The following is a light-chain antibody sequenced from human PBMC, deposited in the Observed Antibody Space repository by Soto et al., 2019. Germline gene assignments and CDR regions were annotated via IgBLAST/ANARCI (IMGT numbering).Light chain of an antibody. V-gene: IGKV1-27*01. Sequence: DIQMTQSPSSLSASLGDRVTITCRASQRIGVYLAWFQQKPGKVPKHLIYAASTLQSGVPSRFSGSGSGTDFTLTISSLQPEDFAAYYCQKYNSAPLTFGGGTKVEIK. CDR1: QRIGVY. CDR2: AAS. CDR3: QKYNSAPLT. J-gene: IGKJ4*01.